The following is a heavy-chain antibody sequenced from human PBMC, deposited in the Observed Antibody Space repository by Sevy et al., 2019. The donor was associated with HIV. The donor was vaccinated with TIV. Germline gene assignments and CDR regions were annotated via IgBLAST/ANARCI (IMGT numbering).Heavy chain of an antibody. CDR2: IYYNGHI. J-gene: IGHJ4*02. V-gene: IGHV4-59*08. CDR1: GGSITSLY. Sequence: SEILSLTCTVSGGSITSLYWNWIRQPPGKGLEWVANIYYNGHINYNPSLKSRVTLSLDTSKNQFSLRLSSVTAAGKAMYYRAGENAWGRGYSWGQGTLVTVSS. CDR3: AGENAWGRGYS. D-gene: IGHD1-26*01.